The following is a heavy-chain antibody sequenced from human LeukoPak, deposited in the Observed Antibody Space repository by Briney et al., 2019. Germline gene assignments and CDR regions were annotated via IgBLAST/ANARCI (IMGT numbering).Heavy chain of an antibody. J-gene: IGHJ4*02. CDR2: IWYDGSNK. Sequence: GGSLRLSCAASGFTFSSYGMHWVRQAPGKGLEWVAVIWYDGSNKYYADSVKGRFTISRDNSKNTLYLQMNSLRAEDTAVYYCARERGDSSGFSLDYWGQGTLVTVSS. CDR3: ARERGDSSGFSLDY. V-gene: IGHV3-33*01. CDR1: GFTFSSYG. D-gene: IGHD3-22*01.